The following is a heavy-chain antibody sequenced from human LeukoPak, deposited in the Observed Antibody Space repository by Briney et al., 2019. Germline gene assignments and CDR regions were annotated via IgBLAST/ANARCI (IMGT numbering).Heavy chain of an antibody. CDR1: GFTFSSYG. D-gene: IGHD3-22*01. Sequence: GGSLRLSCAASGFTFSSYGMHWVRQAPGKGLEWVAVIWYDGSNKYYADSVKGRFTIPRDNSKNTLYLQMNSLRAEDTAVYYCARPRYDSSGYYYYYYGVDVWGQGTTVTVSS. J-gene: IGHJ6*02. V-gene: IGHV3-33*01. CDR3: ARPRYDSSGYYYYYYGVDV. CDR2: IWYDGSNK.